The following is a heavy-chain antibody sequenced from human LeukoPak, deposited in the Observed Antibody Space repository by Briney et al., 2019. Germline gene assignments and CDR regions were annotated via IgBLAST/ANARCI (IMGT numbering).Heavy chain of an antibody. CDR2: ISAYNGNT. Sequence: ASVKVSFKASGYTFTSYGISWVRQAPGQGLEWMGWISAYNGNTNYAQKLQGRVTMTTDTSTSTAYMELRSLRSDDTAVYYCARDSRRFGELLQPLFDYWGQGTLVTVSS. CDR1: GYTFTSYG. D-gene: IGHD3-10*01. J-gene: IGHJ4*02. CDR3: ARDSRRFGELLQPLFDY. V-gene: IGHV1-18*01.